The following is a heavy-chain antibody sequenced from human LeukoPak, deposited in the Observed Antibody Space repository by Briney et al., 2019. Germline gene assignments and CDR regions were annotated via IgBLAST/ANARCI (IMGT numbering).Heavy chain of an antibody. CDR3: AKDEKSGDAFDI. V-gene: IGHV3-30*02. J-gene: IGHJ3*02. CDR1: GFTFSSYG. CDR2: IRYDGSNK. Sequence: PGGSLRLSCAASGFTFSSYGMHWVRQAPGKGLEWEAFIRYDGSNKYYADSVKGRFTISRDNSKNTLYMQMNSLRAEDTAVYYCAKDEKSGDAFDIWGQGTMVTVSS. D-gene: IGHD1-26*01.